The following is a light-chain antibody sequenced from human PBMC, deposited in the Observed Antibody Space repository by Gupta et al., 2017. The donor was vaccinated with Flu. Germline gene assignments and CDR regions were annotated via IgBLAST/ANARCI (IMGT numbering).Light chain of an antibody. CDR2: EVT. Sequence: QSALTQPASVSGSPGQSITISCTGTSSDFGSYNRVSWYQQAPGTAPKLMISEVTRRPSGVPDRFSGSKSGNTASLTISGLQAEDEADYYCSSYTSTNTWVFGGGTKLTVL. J-gene: IGLJ3*02. CDR1: SSDFGSYNR. CDR3: SSYTSTNTWV. V-gene: IGLV2-18*02.